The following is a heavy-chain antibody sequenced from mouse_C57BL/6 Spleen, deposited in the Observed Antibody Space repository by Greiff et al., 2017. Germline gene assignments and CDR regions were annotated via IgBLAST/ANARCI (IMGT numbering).Heavy chain of an antibody. Sequence: VKLQQSGPELVKPGASVKISCKASGYAFSSSWMNWVKQRPGKGLEWIGRIYPGDGDTNYNGKFKGKATLTADKSSSTAYMQLSSLTSEDSAVYFCARNDGGYWGKGTTLTVSS. CDR3: ARNDGGY. J-gene: IGHJ2*01. D-gene: IGHD2-12*01. CDR1: GYAFSSSW. CDR2: IYPGDGDT. V-gene: IGHV1-82*01.